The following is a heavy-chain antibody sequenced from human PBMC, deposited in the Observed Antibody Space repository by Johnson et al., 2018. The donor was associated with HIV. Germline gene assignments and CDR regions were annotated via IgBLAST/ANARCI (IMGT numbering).Heavy chain of an antibody. V-gene: IGHV3-30*04. Sequence: QVQLVESGGGVVQPGTSLRLSCAASGFTFSSFAMHWVRQAPGKGLEWVAVISYDGSNKYYADSVKGRFTISRDNSKNTLYLQMNSLKTEDTAVYYCSTDLGLEWSEGNDAFDVWGQGTMVTVSS. CDR3: STDLGLEWSEGNDAFDV. J-gene: IGHJ3*01. D-gene: IGHD3-3*01. CDR1: GFTFSSFA. CDR2: ISYDGSNK.